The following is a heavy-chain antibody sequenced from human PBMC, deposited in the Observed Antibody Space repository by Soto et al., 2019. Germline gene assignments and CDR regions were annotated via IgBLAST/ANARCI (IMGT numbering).Heavy chain of an antibody. CDR3: ARGTPSPLIVRSSRGPWFDP. D-gene: IGHD2-15*01. J-gene: IGHJ5*02. CDR2: MYYGGRT. Sequence: SETLSLTCTVSGGSISSYYWSWIRQPPGKGLEWIGYMYYGGRTNYNPSLKSRVTLSVDTSKMQVSLKLSSVTAADTAVYFCARGTPSPLIVRSSRGPWFDPWGQGTLVTVSS. V-gene: IGHV4-59*08. CDR1: GGSISSYY.